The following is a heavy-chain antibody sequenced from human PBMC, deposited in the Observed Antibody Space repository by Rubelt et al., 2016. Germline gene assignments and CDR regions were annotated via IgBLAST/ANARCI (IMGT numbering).Heavy chain of an antibody. V-gene: IGHV1-3*01. CDR2: INAGNGNT. CDR3: ARAQRIRLLMVYAPTFDY. Sequence: QVQLVQSGAEVKTPGASVKVSCKASGYTFTSYAMHWVRQAPGQRLEWMGWINAGNGNTKYSQKFKGRVTITMDTSASTAYMELGSLRSEDTAVYYCARAQRIRLLMVYAPTFDYWGQGTLVTVSS. J-gene: IGHJ4*02. CDR1: GYTFTSYA. D-gene: IGHD2-8*01.